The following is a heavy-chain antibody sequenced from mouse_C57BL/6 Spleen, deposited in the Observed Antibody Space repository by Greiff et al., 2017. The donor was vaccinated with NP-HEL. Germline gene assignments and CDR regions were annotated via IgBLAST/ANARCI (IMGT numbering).Heavy chain of an antibody. CDR3: ARDGYWYFDV. D-gene: IGHD2-3*01. CDR2: IHPNSGST. Sequence: VQLQQSGAELVKPGASVKLSCKASGYTFTSYWMHWVKQRPGQGLEWIGMIHPNSGSTNYNEKFKSKATLTVDKSSSTAYMQLSSLTSEDSAVYYCARDGYWYFDVWGTRTTVTVSS. CDR1: GYTFTSYW. J-gene: IGHJ1*03. V-gene: IGHV1-64*01.